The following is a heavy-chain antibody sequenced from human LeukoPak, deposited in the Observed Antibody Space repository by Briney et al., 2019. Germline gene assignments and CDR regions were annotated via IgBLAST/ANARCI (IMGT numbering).Heavy chain of an antibody. Sequence: GGSLRLSCAASGFTFSNAWMSWVRQAPGKGLEWVGRIKSKTDGGTTDYAAPVKGRFTISRDDSKNTLYPQMNSLKTEDTAVYYCTTLGVYGDYFDYWGQGTLVTVSS. CDR1: GFTFSNAW. J-gene: IGHJ4*02. V-gene: IGHV3-15*01. CDR3: TTLGVYGDYFDY. D-gene: IGHD4-17*01. CDR2: IKSKTDGGTT.